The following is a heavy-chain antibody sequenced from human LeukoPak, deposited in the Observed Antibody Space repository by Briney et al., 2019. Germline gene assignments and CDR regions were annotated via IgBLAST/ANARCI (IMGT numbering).Heavy chain of an antibody. Sequence: GGSLRLSCAASGFTFSSYAMSWVRQAPGKGLEWVSAISGSGGSTYYADSVKGRFTISIDNSKNTLYLQMNSLRAEDTAVYYCAKLYLIVVVVAATNWFDPWGQGTLVTVSS. CDR2: ISGSGGST. CDR3: AKLYLIVVVVAATNWFDP. D-gene: IGHD2-15*01. CDR1: GFTFSSYA. V-gene: IGHV3-23*01. J-gene: IGHJ5*02.